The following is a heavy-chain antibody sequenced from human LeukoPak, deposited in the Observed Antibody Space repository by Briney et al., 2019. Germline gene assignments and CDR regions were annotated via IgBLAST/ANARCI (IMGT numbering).Heavy chain of an antibody. Sequence: GGSLRLSCAASGFTFSSYSMNWVRQAPGKGLEWVAVISYDGSNKYYADSVKGRFTISRDNSKNTLYLQMNSLRAEDTAVYYCAREFVDSSGSLFDYWGQGTLVTVSS. CDR3: AREFVDSSGSLFDY. D-gene: IGHD3-22*01. CDR1: GFTFSSYS. V-gene: IGHV3-30*03. J-gene: IGHJ4*02. CDR2: ISYDGSNK.